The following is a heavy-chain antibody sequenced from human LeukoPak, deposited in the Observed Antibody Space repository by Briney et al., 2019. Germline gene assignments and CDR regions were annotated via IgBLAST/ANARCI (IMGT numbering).Heavy chain of an antibody. V-gene: IGHV3-48*04. Sequence: GGSLRLSCAVSGFTFSTYSMNWVRQAPGMGLEWVSYISSSSSTRYYADSVKGRFTISRDNAKNSLYLQMNSLRAEDTAVYYCARDRGFGQADVWGKGTTVTVSS. CDR1: GFTFSTYS. CDR2: ISSSSSTR. J-gene: IGHJ6*04. CDR3: ARDRGFGQADV. D-gene: IGHD3-10*01.